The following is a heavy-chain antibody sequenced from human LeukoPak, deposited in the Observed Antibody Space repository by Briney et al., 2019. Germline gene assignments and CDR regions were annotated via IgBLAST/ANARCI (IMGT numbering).Heavy chain of an antibody. V-gene: IGHV3-23*01. CDR3: ARVDSSGWPFYYYYYMDV. D-gene: IGHD6-19*01. Sequence: GGSLRLSCAASGFTFSSYGMSWVRQAPGKGLEWVSAISGSGGSTYYADSVKGRFTISRDNSKNSLYLQMNSLRAEDTAVYYCARVDSSGWPFYYYYYMDVWGKGTTVTISS. CDR2: ISGSGGST. CDR1: GFTFSSYG. J-gene: IGHJ6*03.